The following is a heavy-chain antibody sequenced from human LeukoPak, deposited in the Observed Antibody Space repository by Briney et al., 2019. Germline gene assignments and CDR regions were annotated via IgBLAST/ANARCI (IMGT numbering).Heavy chain of an antibody. V-gene: IGHV1-69*04. D-gene: IGHD6-19*01. Sequence: ASVKVSCKASGYTFTSYGISWVRQAPGQGLEWMGRIIPILGIANYAQKFQGRVTITADKSTSTAYMELSSLRSEDTAVYYCARDSRIAVAGTSDYWGQGTLVTVSS. CDR2: IIPILGIA. CDR1: GYTFTSYG. CDR3: ARDSRIAVAGTSDY. J-gene: IGHJ4*02.